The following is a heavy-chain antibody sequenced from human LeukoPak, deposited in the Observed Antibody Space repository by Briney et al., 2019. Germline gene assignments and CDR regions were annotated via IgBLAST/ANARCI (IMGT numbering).Heavy chain of an antibody. CDR2: ISYDGSNK. Sequence: PGRSLRLSCAASGFTFSSYAMHWVRQAPGKGLEWVAVISYDGSNKYYADSVKGRFTISRDNSKNTLYLQMNSLRAEGTAVYYCAREYSSSSYYYYGMDVWGQGTTVTVSS. J-gene: IGHJ6*02. V-gene: IGHV3-30-3*01. CDR3: AREYSSSSYYYYGMDV. CDR1: GFTFSSYA. D-gene: IGHD6-6*01.